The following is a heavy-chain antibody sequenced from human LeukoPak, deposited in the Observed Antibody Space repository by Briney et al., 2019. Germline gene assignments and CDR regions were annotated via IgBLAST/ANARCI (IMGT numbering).Heavy chain of an antibody. CDR2: IYHSGST. V-gene: IGHV4-30-2*01. D-gene: IGHD6-13*01. CDR3: ARAGGSSSGNWFDP. Sequence: PSETLSLTCTVSGGSISSGGYYWSWIRQPPGKGLEWIGYIYHSGSTYYNPSLKSRVTISVDRSKNQFSLKLSSVTAADTAVYYCARAGGSSSGNWFDPWGQGTLVTVSS. J-gene: IGHJ5*02. CDR1: GGSISSGGYY.